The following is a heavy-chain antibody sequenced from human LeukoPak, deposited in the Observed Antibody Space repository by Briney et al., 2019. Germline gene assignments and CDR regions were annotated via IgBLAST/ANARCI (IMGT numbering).Heavy chain of an antibody. CDR1: GGSISSGNW. J-gene: IGHJ5*02. Sequence: PSETLSLTCAVSGGSISSGNWWNWVRQPPGKGLEWIGEIYHSGSTNYNPSLKSRVTISVDKSKNQFSLKLSSVTAADTAVYYCARRRPRGGYNYVRWFDPWGQGTLVTVSS. D-gene: IGHD5-24*01. CDR2: IYHSGST. V-gene: IGHV4-4*02. CDR3: ARRRPRGGYNYVRWFDP.